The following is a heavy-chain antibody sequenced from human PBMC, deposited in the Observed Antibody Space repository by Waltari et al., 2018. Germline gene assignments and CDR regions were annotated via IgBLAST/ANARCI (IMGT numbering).Heavy chain of an antibody. V-gene: IGHV3-33*01. D-gene: IGHD3-3*02. CDR3: ARGTLAGVDY. CDR2: LWYDGSTK. Sequence: QVQLVESGGGVVQPGRSLRLSCAASGFTFSSYGMHWVRQAPGKGLEWVEVLWYDGSTKYYADSGKGRFTISRDNSKNTLYLQMNSLRAEDTAVYYCARGTLAGVDYWGQGTLVTVSS. CDR1: GFTFSSYG. J-gene: IGHJ4*02.